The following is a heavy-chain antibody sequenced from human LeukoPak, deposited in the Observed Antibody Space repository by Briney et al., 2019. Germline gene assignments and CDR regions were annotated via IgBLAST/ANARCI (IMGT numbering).Heavy chain of an antibody. CDR3: ARVGYYGSGSYETFDY. CDR1: GGSISSYN. Sequence: SETLSLTCTVSGGSISSYNWGWLRQPPGKGLESIGYCYNSGSTNFSPSLKSRLTISLDTSKNQFSLKLTSVTAADTALYYCARVGYYGSGSYETFDYWGQGTLVTVSS. D-gene: IGHD3-10*01. J-gene: IGHJ4*02. V-gene: IGHV4-59*01. CDR2: CYNSGST.